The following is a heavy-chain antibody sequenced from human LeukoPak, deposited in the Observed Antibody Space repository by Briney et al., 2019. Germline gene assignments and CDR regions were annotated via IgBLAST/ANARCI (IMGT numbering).Heavy chain of an antibody. J-gene: IGHJ4*02. D-gene: IGHD1-26*01. Sequence: SETLSLTCTVSGGSISGDYYWNWIRRPPGKGLEWIGYIYHSGSTYYSPSLKSRVSISVDTSKNQVSLNLRSVAAAATAVYYCGRDIEGRGGLLNYWGQGILVTVSS. CDR1: GGSISGDYY. CDR3: GRDIEGRGGLLNY. CDR2: IYHSGST. V-gene: IGHV4-30-4*01.